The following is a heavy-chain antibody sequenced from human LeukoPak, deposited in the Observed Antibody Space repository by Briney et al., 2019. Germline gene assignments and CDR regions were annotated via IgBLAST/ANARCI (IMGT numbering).Heavy chain of an antibody. CDR1: GDSVSSNSAA. V-gene: IGHV6-1*01. CDR3: ATTRCSSGGSCYFWFDP. CDR2: TYYRSKWYN. Sequence: SQTLSLTCAISGDSVSSNSAAWNWIRQSPSRGLEWLGRTYYRSKWYNDYAVSVKSRITINPDTSKNHFSLQLNSVTPEDTAVYYCATTRCSSGGSCYFWFDPWGQGTLVTVSS. D-gene: IGHD2-15*01. J-gene: IGHJ5*02.